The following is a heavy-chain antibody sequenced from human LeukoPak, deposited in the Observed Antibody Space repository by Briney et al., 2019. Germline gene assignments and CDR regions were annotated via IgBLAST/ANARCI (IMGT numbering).Heavy chain of an antibody. CDR2: IIPIFGTA. D-gene: IGHD5-12*01. CDR1: GGTFSSYA. Sequence: ASVKVSCKASGGTFSSYAISWVRQAPGQGLEWMGGIIPIFGTANYAQKFQGRVMITADESTSTAYMELSSLRSEDTAVYYCARGGLRGYSGYDQIDYWGQGTLVTVSS. J-gene: IGHJ4*02. V-gene: IGHV1-69*13. CDR3: ARGGLRGYSGYDQIDY.